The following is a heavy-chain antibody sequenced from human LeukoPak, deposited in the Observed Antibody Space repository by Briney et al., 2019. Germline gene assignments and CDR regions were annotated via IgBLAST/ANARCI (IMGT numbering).Heavy chain of an antibody. J-gene: IGHJ6*02. CDR3: ARSVWVVVPAAIGNYGMDV. D-gene: IGHD2-2*01. Sequence: PGGSLRLSCAASGFTFSDYYMSWIRQAPGKGLEWVSYISSSGSTIYYADSVKGRFTISRDNTKNSLYLQMNSLRAEDTAVYYRARSVWVVVPAAIGNYGMDVWGQGTTVTVSS. CDR2: ISSSGSTI. CDR1: GFTFSDYY. V-gene: IGHV3-11*01.